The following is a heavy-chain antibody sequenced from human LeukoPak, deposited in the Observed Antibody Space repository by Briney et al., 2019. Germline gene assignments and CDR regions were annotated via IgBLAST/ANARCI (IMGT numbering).Heavy chain of an antibody. CDR2: ISSSSSTI. CDR3: ARDRRIAVAGAYYYYYGMDV. J-gene: IGHJ6*02. Sequence: PGRSLRLSCIGSGFRFADDAINWFRQAPGKGLEWVSYISSSSSTIYYADSVKGRFTISRDNSKNTLYLQMNSLRAEDTAVYYCARDRRIAVAGAYYYYYGMDVWGQGTTVTVSS. V-gene: IGHV3-48*01. CDR1: GFRFADDA. D-gene: IGHD6-19*01.